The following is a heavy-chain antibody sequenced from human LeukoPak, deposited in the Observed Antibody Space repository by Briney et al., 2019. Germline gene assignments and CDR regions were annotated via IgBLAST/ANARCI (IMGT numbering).Heavy chain of an antibody. D-gene: IGHD5-18*01. V-gene: IGHV1-2*02. J-gene: IGHJ6*03. CDR2: INPNSGGT. CDR1: GYTFTGYY. Sequence: ASVKVSCKASGYTFTGYYMHWVRKAPGQGLEWMGWINPNSGGTNYAQKFQGRVTMTRDTSISTAYMELSRLRSDDTAVYYCARNSYGYYYYYMDVWGKGTTVTVSS. CDR3: ARNSYGYYYYYMDV.